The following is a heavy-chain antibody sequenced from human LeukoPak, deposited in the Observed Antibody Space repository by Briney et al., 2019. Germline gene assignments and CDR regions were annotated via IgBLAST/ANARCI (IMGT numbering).Heavy chain of an antibody. V-gene: IGHV4-34*01. Sequence: SETLSLTCAVYGGSFSGYYWSWIRQPPGKGLEWIGEINHSGSTNYNPSLKSRVTISVDTSKNQFSLKLSSVTAADTAVYYCARRGGYSSSGDFDYWGQGTLVTVSS. J-gene: IGHJ4*02. D-gene: IGHD6-13*01. CDR3: ARRGGYSSSGDFDY. CDR2: INHSGST. CDR1: GGSFSGYY.